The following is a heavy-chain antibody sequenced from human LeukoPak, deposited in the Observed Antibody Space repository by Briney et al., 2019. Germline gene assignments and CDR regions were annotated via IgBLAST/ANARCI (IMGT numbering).Heavy chain of an antibody. Sequence: GGSLRLSCAASGFTFSDTWMSWVRQAPGKGLEWVSAISGSGGSTYYADSVKGRFTVSRDNSKNTLYLQMNSLRAEDTAVYYCAKAPYGDYEIAWFDPWGQGTLVTVSS. J-gene: IGHJ5*02. CDR1: GFTFSDTW. CDR3: AKAPYGDYEIAWFDP. CDR2: ISGSGGST. V-gene: IGHV3-23*01. D-gene: IGHD4-17*01.